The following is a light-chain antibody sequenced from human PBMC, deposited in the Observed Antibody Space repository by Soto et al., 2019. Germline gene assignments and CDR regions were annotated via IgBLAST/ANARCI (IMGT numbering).Light chain of an antibody. J-gene: IGKJ5*01. Sequence: EIVMTQSPATLSVSPWERATLSCRASQSVSSNLAWYQQKPGQPPRLVVYDSTLRANGVPDRFGGSRSGTEFTLTINNLEPEDFAVYYCQQRNVWPPITFGQGTRLEI. CDR3: QQRNVWPPIT. CDR1: QSVSSN. V-gene: IGKV3D-15*03. CDR2: DST.